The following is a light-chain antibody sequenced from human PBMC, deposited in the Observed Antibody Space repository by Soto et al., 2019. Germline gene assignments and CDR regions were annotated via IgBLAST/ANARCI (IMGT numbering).Light chain of an antibody. CDR2: GAS. CDR3: QQYHSYPAT. CDR1: QDISNF. V-gene: IGKV1-16*02. Sequence: DIQMTQSPSSLSASVGDRVTITCRASQDISNFLAWFHQAPGKAPKSLIYGASSLQSGVPSKFSGSGSGTEFTRTISSLQPEDFGTYYCQQYHSYPATFGGGTKVEIQ. J-gene: IGKJ4*01.